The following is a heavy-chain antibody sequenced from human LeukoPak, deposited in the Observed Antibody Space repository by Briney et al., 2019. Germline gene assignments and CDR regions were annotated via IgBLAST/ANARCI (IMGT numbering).Heavy chain of an antibody. CDR3: ARDEPTVTTGPPVGS. CDR2: IYDGGST. V-gene: IGHV3-66*01. D-gene: IGHD4-17*01. J-gene: IGHJ4*02. Sequence: GGSLRLSCAASGFTFSSYSMNWVRQAPGKGLEWVSIIYDGGSTYYADSVKGRFSISRDSSKNTLFLQMNSLRAEDTAVYYCARDEPTVTTGPPVGSWGQGTLVTVSS. CDR1: GFTFSSYS.